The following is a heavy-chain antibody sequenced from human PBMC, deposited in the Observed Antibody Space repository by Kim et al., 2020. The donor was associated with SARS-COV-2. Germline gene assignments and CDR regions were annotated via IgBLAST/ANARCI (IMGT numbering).Heavy chain of an antibody. D-gene: IGHD5-12*01. J-gene: IGHJ4*02. Sequence: SETLSLTCTVSGGSISSYYWSWIRQPPGKGLEWIGYIYYSGSTNYNPSLKSRVTISVDTSKNQFSPKLSSVTAADTAVYYCARVREDRDGYNGRRFDYWGQGTLVTVSS. V-gene: IGHV4-59*13. CDR2: IYYSGST. CDR3: ARVREDRDGYNGRRFDY. CDR1: GGSISSYY.